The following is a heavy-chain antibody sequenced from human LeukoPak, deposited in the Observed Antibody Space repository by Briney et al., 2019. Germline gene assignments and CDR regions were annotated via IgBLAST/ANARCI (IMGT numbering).Heavy chain of an antibody. CDR1: GGSFSGYY. V-gene: IGHV4-34*01. D-gene: IGHD3-10*01. CDR2: INHSGST. J-gene: IGHJ4*02. CDR3: ARVAVAGYDY. Sequence: SETLSLTCAVYGGSFSGYYWTWIRQPPGNGLEWIGEINHSGSTNYNPSLKSRVTISVDTSKNQFSLKLSSVTAADTAVYYCARVAVAGYDYWGQGTLVTVSS.